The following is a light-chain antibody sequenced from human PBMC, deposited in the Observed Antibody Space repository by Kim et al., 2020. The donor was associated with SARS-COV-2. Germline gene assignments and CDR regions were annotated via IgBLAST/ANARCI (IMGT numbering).Light chain of an antibody. CDR2: SNN. CDR1: SANIGSNT. J-gene: IGLJ2*01. V-gene: IGLV1-44*01. CDR3: AAWDDSLNGPV. Sequence: GERVTIACYGRSANIGSNTVNGYQQLPGTAPKHLIYSNNERPSGVPDRFSGSKSGTSASLAISGLQSEDEADYYCAAWDDSLNGPVFGGGTQLTVL.